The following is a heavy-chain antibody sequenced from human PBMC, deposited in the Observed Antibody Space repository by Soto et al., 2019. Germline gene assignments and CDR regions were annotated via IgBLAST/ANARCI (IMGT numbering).Heavy chain of an antibody. V-gene: IGHV3-30*18. J-gene: IGHJ4*02. CDR1: GFPFSSHG. D-gene: IGHD3-10*01. CDR3: AKPHYYASGSYYRGLDY. Sequence: QVQLVESAGGDLQPGRSLRLSCAASGFPFSSHGMHWVRQAPGKGLEWVAVISDDGSNEYYADSVKGRFTISRDNSKNTLYLQMNSLRAEDTAVYYCAKPHYYASGSYYRGLDYWGQGTLVTVSS. CDR2: ISDDGSNE.